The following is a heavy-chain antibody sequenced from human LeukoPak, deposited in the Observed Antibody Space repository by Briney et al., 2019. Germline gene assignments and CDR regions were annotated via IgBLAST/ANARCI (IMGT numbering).Heavy chain of an antibody. Sequence: GGSLRLSCAASGFTFRNFGMHWVRQAQGKGLEWVAVIHYDGNKKYYADSVKGRFTISKDNSKTTLYMQMNSLRAEDTAVYYCARILGSGYSAEFWGQGTLVTVSS. D-gene: IGHD3-22*01. J-gene: IGHJ4*02. CDR2: IHYDGNKK. CDR1: GFTFRNFG. CDR3: ARILGSGYSAEF. V-gene: IGHV3-33*01.